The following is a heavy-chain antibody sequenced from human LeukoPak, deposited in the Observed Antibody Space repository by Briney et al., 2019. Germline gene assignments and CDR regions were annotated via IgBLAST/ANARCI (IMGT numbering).Heavy chain of an antibody. J-gene: IGHJ5*02. V-gene: IGHV3-43*01. CDR2: ISWDGGST. D-gene: IGHD6-19*01. CDR1: GFTFDDYT. Sequence: GGSLRLSCAASGFTFDDYTMHWVRQAPGEGLEWVSLISWDGGSTYYADSVKGRFTISRDNSKNSLYLQMNSLRTEDTALYYCAKDIHIGHGSGWPESWGQGTLVTVSS. CDR3: AKDIHIGHGSGWPES.